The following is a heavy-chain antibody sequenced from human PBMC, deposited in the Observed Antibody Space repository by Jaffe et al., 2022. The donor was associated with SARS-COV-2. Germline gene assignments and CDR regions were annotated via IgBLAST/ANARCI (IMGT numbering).Heavy chain of an antibody. Sequence: EVQLVESGGGLVQAGGSLRLSCAASGFPFINYWMHWVRQDPGKGLVWVSRINPDGSKTNYADSVKGRFTISRDNAKNTLYLQMNSLRAEDTAVYHCARDINEGFDPWGQGTLVTVSS. CDR2: INPDGSKT. CDR1: GFPFINYW. CDR3: ARDINEGFDP. V-gene: IGHV3-74*01. J-gene: IGHJ5*02.